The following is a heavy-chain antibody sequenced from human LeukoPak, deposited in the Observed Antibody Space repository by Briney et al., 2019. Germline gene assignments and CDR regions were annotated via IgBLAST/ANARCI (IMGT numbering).Heavy chain of an antibody. V-gene: IGHV3-74*01. CDR1: GFTFSNYW. Sequence: GGSLRPSCAASGFTFSNYWMHWVRQAPGKGLLWVARIHTNGSSTSYADSVKGRFTISRDNAKNTLYLQMNSLRAEDTAVYYCARALAAAGTGGYLWGQGTLVTVSS. CDR3: ARALAAAGTGGYL. J-gene: IGHJ4*02. D-gene: IGHD6-13*01. CDR2: IHTNGSST.